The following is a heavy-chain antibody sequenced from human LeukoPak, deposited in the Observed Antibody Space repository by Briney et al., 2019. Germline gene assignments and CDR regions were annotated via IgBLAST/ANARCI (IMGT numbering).Heavy chain of an antibody. CDR1: GGSFSGYY. D-gene: IGHD3-9*01. Sequence: SETLSLTCAVYGGSFSGYYWSWIRQPPGKGLEWIGEINHSGSTNYNPSLKSRVTISVDTSKNQFSLKLSSVTAADTAVYYCARGVLRYFDSWFDPWGQGTLVTASS. J-gene: IGHJ5*02. CDR3: ARGVLRYFDSWFDP. V-gene: IGHV4-34*01. CDR2: INHSGST.